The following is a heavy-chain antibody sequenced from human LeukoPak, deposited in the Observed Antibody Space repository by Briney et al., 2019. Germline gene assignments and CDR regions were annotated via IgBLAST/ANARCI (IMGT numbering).Heavy chain of an antibody. CDR1: GFAVSGNY. CDR3: VRDRGAYYYDTGY. J-gene: IGHJ4*02. CDR2: IYSGGST. V-gene: IGHV3-66*01. Sequence: GGSLRLSCAVSGFAVSGNYMTWVRQAPGKGLEWVSVIYSGGSTYYADSVKGRFTISRDNSKNTLYLQMNSLRAEDTAVYYCVRDRGAYYYDTGYWGQGILVTVSS. D-gene: IGHD3-22*01.